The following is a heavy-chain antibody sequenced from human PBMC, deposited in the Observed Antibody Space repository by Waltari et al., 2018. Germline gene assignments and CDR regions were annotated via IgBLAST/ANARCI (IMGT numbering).Heavy chain of an antibody. CDR1: GFTFSSYG. CDR3: AKSQSGYCSSTSCYTFDY. CDR2: ISYDGSNK. V-gene: IGHV3-30*18. Sequence: QVQLVESGGGVVQPGRSLRLSCAASGFTFSSYGMHWVRKAPGKGLEWVAVISYDGSNKYYADSVKGRFTISRDNSKNTLYLQMNSLRAEDTAVYYCAKSQSGYCSSTSCYTFDYWGQGTLVTVSS. J-gene: IGHJ4*02. D-gene: IGHD2-2*02.